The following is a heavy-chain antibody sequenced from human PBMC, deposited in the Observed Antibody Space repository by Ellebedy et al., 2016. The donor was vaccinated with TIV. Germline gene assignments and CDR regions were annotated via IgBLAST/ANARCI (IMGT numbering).Heavy chain of an antibody. V-gene: IGHV3-74*01. CDR2: INNDGSST. Sequence: GESLKISCAASRVPFRSYWMHWVRQAPREGLVWVARINNDGSSTNYADSVKGRFTISRDNAESILYLQMNSLRVEDTAMYYCAGDLDVWGQGTLVTVSS. CDR1: RVPFRSYW. CDR3: AGDLDV. D-gene: IGHD3-3*01. J-gene: IGHJ4*02.